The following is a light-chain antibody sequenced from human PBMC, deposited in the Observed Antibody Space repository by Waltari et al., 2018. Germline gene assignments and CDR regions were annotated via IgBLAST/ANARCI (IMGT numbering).Light chain of an antibody. CDR3: QQYYVWPPIT. J-gene: IGKJ4*01. Sequence: VLLTQSPASLSVSPGDTVILSCRASQSVRTNLVWYQQKAGQAHRALIYGASTRASGVPSRCGGSGSETDFTLIISSLQSEDAAVYFCQQYYVWPPITFGGGTKLEI. CDR1: QSVRTN. CDR2: GAS. V-gene: IGKV3-15*01.